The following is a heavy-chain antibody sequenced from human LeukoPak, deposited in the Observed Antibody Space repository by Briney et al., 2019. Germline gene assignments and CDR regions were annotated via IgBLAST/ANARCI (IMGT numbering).Heavy chain of an antibody. D-gene: IGHD3-9*01. CDR2: INHSGST. J-gene: IGHJ5*02. CDR3: ARATRYYDISTGSLRWFDP. CDR1: GGSFSGYY. V-gene: IGHV4-34*01. Sequence: TSETLSLTCAVYGGSFSGYYWSWIRQPPGKGLEWIGEINHSGSTNYNPSLKSRVTISVDTSKNQFSLKLSSVTAADTAVYYCARATRYYDISTGSLRWFDPWGQGTLVTVSS.